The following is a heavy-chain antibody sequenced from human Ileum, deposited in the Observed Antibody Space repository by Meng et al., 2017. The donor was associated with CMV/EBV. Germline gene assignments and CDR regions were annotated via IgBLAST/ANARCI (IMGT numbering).Heavy chain of an antibody. D-gene: IGHD3-10*01. CDR2: IRYDGDNK. CDR3: TKDQVLL. Sequence: QLGGSGGGVVQPGGALRLSCAASGFTFSDYGMHWIRQAPGKGLEWVAFIRYDGDNKYYADSVKGRFTISRDNFNNMLYLQMNSLRTEDTAVYYCTKDQVLLWGQGTLVTVSS. V-gene: IGHV3-30*02. CDR1: GFTFSDYG. J-gene: IGHJ4*02.